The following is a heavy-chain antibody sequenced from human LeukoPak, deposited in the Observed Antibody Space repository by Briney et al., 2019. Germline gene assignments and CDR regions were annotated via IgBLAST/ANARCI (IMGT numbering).Heavy chain of an antibody. CDR3: ARDRRYSSSWYGHWFDP. V-gene: IGHV4-39*07. Sequence: SQTLSLTCTVSGGSISSSYWGWIRQPPGKGLEWIGSIYYSGSTYYNPSLKSRVTISVDTSKNQFSLKLSSVTAADTAVYYCARDRRYSSSWYGHWFDPWGQGTLVTVSS. CDR2: IYYSGST. D-gene: IGHD6-13*01. CDR1: GGSISSSY. J-gene: IGHJ5*02.